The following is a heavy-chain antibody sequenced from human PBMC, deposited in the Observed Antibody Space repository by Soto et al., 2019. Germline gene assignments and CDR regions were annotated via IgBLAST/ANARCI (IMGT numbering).Heavy chain of an antibody. Sequence: SETLSLTCTVSGGSISSYYWSWIRQPPGKGLEWIGYIYYSGSTNYNPSLKSRVTISVDTSKNQFSLKLSSVTAADTAVYYCARRSAANDAYYYGMDVWGQGTTVTVSS. CDR1: GGSISSYY. D-gene: IGHD1-1*01. V-gene: IGHV4-59*01. CDR3: ARRSAANDAYYYGMDV. CDR2: IYYSGST. J-gene: IGHJ6*02.